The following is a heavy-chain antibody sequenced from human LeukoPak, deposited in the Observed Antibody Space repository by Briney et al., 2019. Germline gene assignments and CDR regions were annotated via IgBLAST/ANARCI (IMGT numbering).Heavy chain of an antibody. CDR1: GYSFGDYG. V-gene: IGHV1-18*01. CDR2: ISAYNGNR. D-gene: IGHD5-12*01. Sequence: ASVNVSCKASGYSFGDYGFSWVRQAPGQGLEWLGWISAYNGNRNYAQKVEGRATMTTDTSTSTAYLELRGLRPDDTAVYYCARDDSGAKVDIDYWGQGTLLIVSS. J-gene: IGHJ4*02. CDR3: ARDDSGAKVDIDY.